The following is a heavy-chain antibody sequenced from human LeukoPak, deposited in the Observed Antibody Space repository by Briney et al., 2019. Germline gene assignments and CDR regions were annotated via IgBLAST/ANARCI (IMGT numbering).Heavy chain of an antibody. Sequence: ASVKVPCKVSGYTLTELSMHWVRQAPGKGLEWMGGFDPEDGETIYAQKFQGRVTMTEDTSTDTAYMELSSLRSEDTAVYYCATDPDYSSGWVDYWRQGTLVTVSS. CDR1: GYTLTELS. CDR3: ATDPDYSSGWVDY. V-gene: IGHV1-24*01. J-gene: IGHJ4*02. CDR2: FDPEDGET. D-gene: IGHD6-19*01.